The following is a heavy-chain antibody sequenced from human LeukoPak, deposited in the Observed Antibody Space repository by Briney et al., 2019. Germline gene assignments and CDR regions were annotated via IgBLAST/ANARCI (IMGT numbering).Heavy chain of an antibody. Sequence: GGSLRLSCAASGFTFSDYYMSWIRQAPGKGLEGVSYISSSGSTIYYADSVKGRFTISRDNAKNSLYLQMNSLRAEDTAVYYCARGAGSVYYYYYYMDVWGKGTTVTVSS. CDR3: ARGAGSVYYYYYYMDV. CDR2: ISSSGSTI. D-gene: IGHD3-10*01. CDR1: GFTFSDYY. V-gene: IGHV3-11*01. J-gene: IGHJ6*03.